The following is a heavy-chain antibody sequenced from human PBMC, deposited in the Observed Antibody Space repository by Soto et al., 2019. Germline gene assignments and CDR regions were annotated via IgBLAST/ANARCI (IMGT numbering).Heavy chain of an antibody. CDR1: GGSVSSGSYY. J-gene: IGHJ4*02. CDR3: ARAPLWVDY. Sequence: QVQLQESGPGLVKPSETLSLTCTVSGGSVSSGSYYWSWIRQPPGKGLEWIGYIFYSGSTKYNPSLKSRVTISVDTSKNQFSLKLTYVTAADTAVYYCARAPLWVDYWGQGTLVTVSS. CDR2: IFYSGST. D-gene: IGHD3-10*01. V-gene: IGHV4-61*01.